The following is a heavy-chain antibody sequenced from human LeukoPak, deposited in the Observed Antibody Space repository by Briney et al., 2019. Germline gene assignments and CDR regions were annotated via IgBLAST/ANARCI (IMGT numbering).Heavy chain of an antibody. V-gene: IGHV3-23*01. D-gene: IGHD2-15*01. CDR1: GFICSSYA. CDR2: VSVSGDTA. CDR3: AKVASGGNCYQSDY. J-gene: IGHJ4*02. Sequence: PGRSLRLSSVASGFICSSYAMDWVRQAPRKWLEWVSAVSVSGDTAYFADSVKGRFTISRDNSKNTLYLQMNTLRADDTAIYYCAKVASGGNCYQSDYWGQGTLVTVPS.